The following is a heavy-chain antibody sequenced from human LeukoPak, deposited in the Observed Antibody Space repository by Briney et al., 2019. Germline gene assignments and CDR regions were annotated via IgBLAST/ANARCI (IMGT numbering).Heavy chain of an antibody. J-gene: IGHJ6*04. CDR1: GASINKDY. V-gene: IGHV4-4*07. D-gene: IGHD2/OR15-2a*01. Sequence: PSETLSLTCTVSGASINKDYWAWIRQPAGKGLEWIGRILPSGITHQNPSLRGRVTMSDASKNQFSLNLSSVTAADTAVYYCVRDEYRDVWGKGTTVTVSS. CDR3: VRDEYRDV. CDR2: ILPSGIT.